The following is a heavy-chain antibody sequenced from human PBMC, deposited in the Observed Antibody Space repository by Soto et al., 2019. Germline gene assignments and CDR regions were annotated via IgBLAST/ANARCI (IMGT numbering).Heavy chain of an antibody. CDR2: MNPGSGDT. V-gene: IGHV1-8*02. Sequence: ASVKVSCKASGYTFTNNDVSWVRQATGQGLEWMGWMNPGSGDTGYAQKFQGRVTMTRDISIATAYMELNSLTAEDTAIYYCARMESFGSLNWFDPWGQGTLVTVSS. D-gene: IGHD5-18*01. CDR3: ARMESFGSLNWFDP. CDR1: GYTFTNND. J-gene: IGHJ5*02.